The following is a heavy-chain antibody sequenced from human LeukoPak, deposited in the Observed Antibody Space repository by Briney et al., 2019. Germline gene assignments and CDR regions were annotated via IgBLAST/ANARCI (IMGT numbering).Heavy chain of an antibody. V-gene: IGHV1-3*01. J-gene: IGHJ6*02. Sequence: ASVKLSCKASVYTFTSYAMHWVRQARGQRLEWMGWINAGNGNTKYSQKFQGRVTITRDTSASTAHMELSSLRSEDTAVYYCAAGTATPFWYGMDVWGQGTTVTVSS. CDR1: VYTFTSYA. CDR2: INAGNGNT. D-gene: IGHD1-14*01. CDR3: AAGTATPFWYGMDV.